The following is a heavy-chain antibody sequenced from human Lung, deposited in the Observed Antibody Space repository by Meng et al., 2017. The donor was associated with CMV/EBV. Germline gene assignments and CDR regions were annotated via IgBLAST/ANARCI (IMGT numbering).Heavy chain of an antibody. CDR1: YTFTGYY. CDR2: INPNSGGT. V-gene: IGHV1-2*02. Sequence: YTFTGYYMHWVRQAPGQGLEWMGWINPNSGGTNYAQKFQGGVTMTRDTSISTAYMELSRLRSDDTAVYYCARVDYYDSSGYYNSDYWGQGTLVTVSS. CDR3: ARVDYYDSSGYYNSDY. J-gene: IGHJ4*02. D-gene: IGHD3-22*01.